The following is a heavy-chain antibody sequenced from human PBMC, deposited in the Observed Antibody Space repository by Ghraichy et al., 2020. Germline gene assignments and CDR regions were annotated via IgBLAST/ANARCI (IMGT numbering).Heavy chain of an antibody. CDR3: ARTRGYCSSTSCTYYYYGMDV. D-gene: IGHD2-2*01. Sequence: SETLSLTCTVSGGSISSYYWSWIRQPPGKGLEWIGYIYYSGSTNYNPSLKSRVTISVDTSKNQFSLKLSSVTAADTAVYYCARTRGYCSSTSCTYYYYGMDVWGQGTTVTVSS. J-gene: IGHJ6*02. CDR1: GGSISSYY. CDR2: IYYSGST. V-gene: IGHV4-59*01.